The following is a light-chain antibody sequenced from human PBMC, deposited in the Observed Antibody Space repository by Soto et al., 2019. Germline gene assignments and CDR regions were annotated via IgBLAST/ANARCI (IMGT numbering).Light chain of an antibody. CDR3: QKYDSAPLFT. CDR2: AAS. Sequence: DIQMTQSPSSLSASVEDRVTITCRASQGISNYVAWYQQRPGKAPKLLIYAASTLQSGVPSRFSGSESGTDFTLTISGLQPEYVATYYCQKYDSAPLFTFGPGTKVEIK. J-gene: IGKJ3*01. CDR1: QGISNY. V-gene: IGKV1-27*01.